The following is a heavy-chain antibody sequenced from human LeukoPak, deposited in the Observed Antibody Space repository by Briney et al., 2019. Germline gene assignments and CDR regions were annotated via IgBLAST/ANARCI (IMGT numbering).Heavy chain of an antibody. V-gene: IGHV4-34*01. Sequence: SETLSLTCAVYGGSFSGYYWSWIRQPPGKGLEWIGEINHSGSTNYNPSLNSRVTISVDTSKNQFSLKLSSVTAADTAVYYCARGRVDLAVAGTFDYWGQGTLVTVSS. D-gene: IGHD6-19*01. CDR1: GGSFSGYY. CDR2: INHSGST. J-gene: IGHJ4*02. CDR3: ARGRVDLAVAGTFDY.